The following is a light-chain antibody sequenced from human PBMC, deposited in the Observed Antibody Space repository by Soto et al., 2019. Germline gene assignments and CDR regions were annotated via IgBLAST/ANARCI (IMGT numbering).Light chain of an antibody. Sequence: QTVVTQEPSLTVSPGGTVTLTCALTTGAVTSDYYPNWFQRKPGQALRTLIYRTSNKHSWTPARFSGSLLGGKAALTLSGVQPEDEADYYCVLLYGGAWVFDGGTKLTVL. CDR1: TGAVTSDYY. CDR2: RTS. V-gene: IGLV7-43*01. CDR3: VLLYGGAWV. J-gene: IGLJ2*01.